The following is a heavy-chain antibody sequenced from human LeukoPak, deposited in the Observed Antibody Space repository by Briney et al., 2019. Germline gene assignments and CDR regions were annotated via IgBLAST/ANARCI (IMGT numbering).Heavy chain of an antibody. CDR2: ISIGGSTI. CDR1: GFTFSSYE. Sequence: GGSLRLSCAASGFTFSSYEMNWVRQAPGKGVEGVSYISIGGSTIYYGDSVEGRFTISRDNAKNSLYLQMDSLRAEDTAVCFCARDPGYGHSWPNLFDYWGQGTLVTVSS. J-gene: IGHJ4*02. V-gene: IGHV3-48*03. CDR3: ARDPGYGHSWPNLFDY. D-gene: IGHD6-13*01.